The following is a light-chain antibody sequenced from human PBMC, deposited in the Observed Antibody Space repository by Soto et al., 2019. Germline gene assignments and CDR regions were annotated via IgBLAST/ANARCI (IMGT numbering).Light chain of an antibody. Sequence: DIQMTQSPSTLSASVGDRVTITCRASQSVGNWLAWYQQKPGKAPNLLIYKATALHSAVPSRFSASGSGTDFTLTISSLQPEDFATYYCLQYNSFLNTFGQGTKLEIK. CDR3: LQYNSFLNT. CDR1: QSVGNW. CDR2: KAT. V-gene: IGKV1-5*03. J-gene: IGKJ2*01.